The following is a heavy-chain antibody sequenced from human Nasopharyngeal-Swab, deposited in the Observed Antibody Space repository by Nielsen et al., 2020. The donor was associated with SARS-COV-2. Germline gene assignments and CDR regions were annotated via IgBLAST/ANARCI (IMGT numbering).Heavy chain of an antibody. J-gene: IGHJ3*02. Sequence: SETLSLTCSVSGDSINSDTYYWAWIRQSAGSGLEWIGRITPRGHTYYNPSFTSRATISVDTSKNHFSLKLTSVTAEDTAVYYCAKNIGDYVKFAFDIWGPGTMVTVSS. CDR3: AKNIGDYVKFAFDI. CDR2: ITPRGHT. V-gene: IGHV4-61*02. CDR1: GDSINSDTYY. D-gene: IGHD4-17*01.